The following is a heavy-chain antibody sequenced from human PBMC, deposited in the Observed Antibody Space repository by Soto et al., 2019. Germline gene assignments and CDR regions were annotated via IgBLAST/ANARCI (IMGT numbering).Heavy chain of an antibody. J-gene: IGHJ6*03. Sequence: QVQLVESGGGVVQPGRSLRLSCAASGFTFSTYGMHWVRQAPGKGLEWVAVISYHGSNKYYADSVKGRFTISRDNSKNTLHLQMHSLRAEDTAVYYWAKDGRWFGDYYYYYMDAWGKGTTVTVSS. D-gene: IGHD3-10*01. CDR1: GFTFSTYG. CDR2: ISYHGSNK. V-gene: IGHV3-30*18. CDR3: AKDGRWFGDYYYYYMDA.